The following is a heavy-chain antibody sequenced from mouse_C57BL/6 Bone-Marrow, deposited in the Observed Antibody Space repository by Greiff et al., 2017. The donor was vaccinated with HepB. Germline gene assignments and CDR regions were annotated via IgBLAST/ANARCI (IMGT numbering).Heavy chain of an antibody. Sequence: EVQLQESGPGLVKPSQSLSLTCPVTGYSFTSGYYWYWIRQFPGNILEWIGYISYDGSNNYNPSLKNRISITCDTSKNHSFLQLNSVTTEDTATYYCARAPNAMDYWGQGTSVTVSS. CDR3: ARAPNAMDY. V-gene: IGHV3-6*01. J-gene: IGHJ4*01. CDR2: ISYDGSN. CDR1: GYSFTSGYY.